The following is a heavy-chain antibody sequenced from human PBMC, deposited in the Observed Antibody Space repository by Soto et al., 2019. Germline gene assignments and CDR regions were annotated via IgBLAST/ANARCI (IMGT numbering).Heavy chain of an antibody. CDR3: ASAKYYYDSSGYYWYDY. V-gene: IGHV3-53*01. CDR1: GFTVSSNY. D-gene: IGHD3-22*01. J-gene: IGHJ4*02. CDR2: IYSGGST. Sequence: GGSLRLSCAASGFTVSSNYMSWVRQAPGKGLEWVSVIYSGGSTYYADSVKGRFTVSRDNSKNTLYLQMNSLRAEDTAVYYCASAKYYYDSSGYYWYDYWGRGTLVTVSS.